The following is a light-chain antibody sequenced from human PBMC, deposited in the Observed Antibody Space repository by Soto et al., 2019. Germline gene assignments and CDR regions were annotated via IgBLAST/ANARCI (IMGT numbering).Light chain of an antibody. V-gene: IGKV3-15*01. Sequence: EIVMTQSPVTLSVSPGERATLSCRASQSVSSNLAWYQQKPGQAPSLLIYGAFTRATGIPARFSGTASGTEFTLTISSLQSEDFALYYCQQYNDWPLTFGQGTKVDIK. CDR1: QSVSSN. CDR2: GAF. J-gene: IGKJ1*01. CDR3: QQYNDWPLT.